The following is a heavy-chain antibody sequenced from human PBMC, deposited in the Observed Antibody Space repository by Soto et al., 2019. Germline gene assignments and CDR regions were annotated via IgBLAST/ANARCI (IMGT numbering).Heavy chain of an antibody. CDR1: GFSLTTSGVG. CDR2: IYGDDDK. J-gene: IGHJ4*02. V-gene: IGHV2-5*02. D-gene: IGHD3-16*01. Sequence: QITLKESGPTLVKPTQTHTLTCTFSGFSLTTSGVGVGWIRQPPGKALEWLALIYGDDDKRYSPSLESSLTITKDTSKDQVVLTLTNMDPVDTGTYYCARGGMGRSFDFWGQGAPVTVSS. CDR3: ARGGMGRSFDF.